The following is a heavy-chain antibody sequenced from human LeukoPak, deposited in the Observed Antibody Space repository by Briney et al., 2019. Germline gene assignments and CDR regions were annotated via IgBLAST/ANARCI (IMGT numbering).Heavy chain of an antibody. J-gene: IGHJ6*02. V-gene: IGHV1-18*01. CDR1: GYTFTSYG. CDR2: ISAYNGNT. CDR3: AREGYYDILTGYYPPYGMDV. D-gene: IGHD3-9*01. Sequence: ASVKVSCKASGYTFTSYGISWVRQAPGQGLEWMGWISAYNGNTNYAQKLQGRVTMTTDTSTSTAYMELRSLRSDDTAVYYCAREGYYDILTGYYPPYGMDVWGQGTTVTVSS.